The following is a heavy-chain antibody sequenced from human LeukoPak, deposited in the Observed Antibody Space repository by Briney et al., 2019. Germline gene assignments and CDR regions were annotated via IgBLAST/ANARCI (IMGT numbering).Heavy chain of an antibody. J-gene: IGHJ4*02. D-gene: IGHD6-13*01. V-gene: IGHV4-39*01. CDR3: AGAAGTSSYSIDY. Sequence: PSETLSLTCTVSGGSISSSSYYWGWICQPPGKGLEWIGSIYYSGSTYYNPSLKSRVTISVDTSKNQFSLKLSSVTAADTAVYYCAGAAGTSSYSIDYWGQGTLVTVSS. CDR1: GGSISSSSYY. CDR2: IYYSGST.